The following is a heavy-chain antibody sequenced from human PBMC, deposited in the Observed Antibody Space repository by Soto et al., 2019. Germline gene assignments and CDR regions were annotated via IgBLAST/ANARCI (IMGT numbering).Heavy chain of an antibody. V-gene: IGHV4-30-4*01. D-gene: IGHD3-10*01. CDR3: ARMDYYGSGKPNDY. J-gene: IGHJ4*02. CDR1: GGSISSGDYY. CDR2: IYYSGST. Sequence: PSETLSLTCTVSGGSISSGDYYWSWIRQPPGKGLEWIGYIYYSGSTYYNPSLKSRVTISVDTSKNQFSLKLSSVTAADTAVYYCARMDYYGSGKPNDYWGQGTLVTVS.